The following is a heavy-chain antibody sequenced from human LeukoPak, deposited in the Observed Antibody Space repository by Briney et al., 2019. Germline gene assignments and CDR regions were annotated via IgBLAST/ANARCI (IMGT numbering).Heavy chain of an antibody. CDR2: IYYSGST. CDR1: AGSLSSYY. Sequence: PETLSLTCTVSAGSLSSYYWSWIRQPPGEGLEWIGYIYYSGSTTYNPSLKSRVTISVDTSKNPFSLKLSSVTAADTAVYYCARSYGYPHLLFDYWGQGTLVTVSS. V-gene: IGHV4-59*01. J-gene: IGHJ4*02. D-gene: IGHD5-18*01. CDR3: ARSYGYPHLLFDY.